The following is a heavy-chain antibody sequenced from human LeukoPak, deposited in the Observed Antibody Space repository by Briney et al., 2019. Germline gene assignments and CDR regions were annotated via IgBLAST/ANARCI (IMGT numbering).Heavy chain of an antibody. Sequence: GGSLRLSCAASGFTFSNAWMSWVRQTPGKGLEWVGRIRSKSDGGTTDYAAPVKGRFTISRDDSKKTLYLQMNSLKTEDTAAYYCTTDEHDRRDAFDIWGQGTMVTVSS. CDR2: IRSKSDGGTT. D-gene: IGHD3-9*01. J-gene: IGHJ3*02. CDR3: TTDEHDRRDAFDI. CDR1: GFTFSNAW. V-gene: IGHV3-15*01.